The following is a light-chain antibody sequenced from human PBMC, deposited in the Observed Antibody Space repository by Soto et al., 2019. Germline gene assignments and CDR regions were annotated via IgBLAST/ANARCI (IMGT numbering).Light chain of an antibody. V-gene: IGLV2-14*01. CDR3: SSYTSSSSPVV. J-gene: IGLJ2*01. CDR1: SSDVGGYNY. CDR2: EVS. Sequence: QSALTQPASVSGSPGQSITISCTGTSSDVGGYNYVSWYQQHPGKAPKLMIYEVSNRPSGVSNRFSGSKSGNTASLTISGLQAEDVADYYCSSYTSSSSPVVFGGGTKVIVL.